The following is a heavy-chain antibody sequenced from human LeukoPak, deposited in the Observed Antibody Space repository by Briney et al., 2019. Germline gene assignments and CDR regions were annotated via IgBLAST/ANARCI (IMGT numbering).Heavy chain of an antibody. J-gene: IGHJ4*02. CDR2: ISNSGDSS. CDR3: ARDGARGAAAGTRGDY. V-gene: IGHV3-23*01. D-gene: IGHD6-13*01. CDR1: TFTFTTYA. Sequence: GGSLRLSCAAPTFTFTTYAMSWVRQARGRGLEWVSVISNSGDSSNYADGVKDGFTISRDNSKSTLFLQMSSLRAEDTAIYYCARDGARGAAAGTRGDYWGQGTLVTVSS.